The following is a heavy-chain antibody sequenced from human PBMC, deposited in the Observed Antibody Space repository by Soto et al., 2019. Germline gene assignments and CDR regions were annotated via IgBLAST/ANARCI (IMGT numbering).Heavy chain of an antibody. V-gene: IGHV3-23*01. J-gene: IGHJ4*02. CDR1: GFTFSSYA. CDR2: ISGSGGST. CDR3: AKAYCSGGSCYSPFGYYFDY. D-gene: IGHD2-15*01. Sequence: TGGSLRLSCAASGFTFSSYAMSWVRQAPGKGLEWVSAISGSGGSTYYADSVKGRFTISRDNSKNTLYLQMNSLRAEDTAVYYCAKAYCSGGSCYSPFGYYFDYWGQGTLVTVSS.